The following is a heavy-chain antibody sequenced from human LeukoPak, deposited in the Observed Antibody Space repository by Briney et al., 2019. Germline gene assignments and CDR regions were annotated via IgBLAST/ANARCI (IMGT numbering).Heavy chain of an antibody. CDR3: ARVRLRLEGYYFDY. CDR1: GYTFTSYD. D-gene: IGHD6-6*01. J-gene: IGHJ4*02. CDR2: MNPNSGNT. V-gene: IGHV1-8*01. Sequence: ASVKVSCKASGYTFTSYDINWVRQATGQGLEWMGWMNPNSGNTGYAQKFQGGVTMTRNTSISTAYMELSSLRSEDTAVYYCARVRLRLEGYYFDYWGQGALLTVSS.